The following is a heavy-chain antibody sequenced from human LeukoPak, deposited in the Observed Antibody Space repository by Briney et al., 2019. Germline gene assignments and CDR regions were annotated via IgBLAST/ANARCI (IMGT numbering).Heavy chain of an antibody. CDR3: ARGNTWLVDY. CDR1: GGSISRYY. D-gene: IGHD3-9*01. Sequence: SETLSLTCTVSGGSISRYYWSWIRQPPGKGLEWIGYLSYSGSTNYNPSLKSRLTISVDTSKNQFSLRLSSVTAADTAVYYCARGNTWLVDYWGQGTLVTVSS. CDR2: LSYSGST. J-gene: IGHJ4*02. V-gene: IGHV4-59*01.